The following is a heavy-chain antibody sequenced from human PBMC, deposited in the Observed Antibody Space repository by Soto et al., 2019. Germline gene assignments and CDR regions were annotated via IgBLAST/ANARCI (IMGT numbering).Heavy chain of an antibody. V-gene: IGHV2-5*02. CDR3: AHRVLRTVFGLVTSTAIYFDF. D-gene: IGHD3-3*01. CDR1: GFSLTTSGVG. J-gene: IGHJ4*02. Sequence: QITLNESGPTQVKPRQTLTLTCTFSGFSLTTSGVGVGWIRQSPGKAPEWLALIYWDDDKRYSPSLKSRLTISEDTSYNQVVLTMADLDPADTATYYCAHRVLRTVFGLVTSTAIYFDFWGQGTPVAVSS. CDR2: IYWDDDK.